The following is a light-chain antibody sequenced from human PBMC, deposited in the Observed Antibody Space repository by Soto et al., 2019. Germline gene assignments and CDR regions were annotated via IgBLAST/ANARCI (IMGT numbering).Light chain of an antibody. CDR1: QDLGTN. V-gene: IGKV3-15*01. CDR2: GAS. Sequence: EIVMTQSPATLSVSPGERATLSCRASQDLGTNLAWYQQKPGQAPKLLMYGASTRATGIPARFSGTGSGTECTLTISGLESEDFAVYVCQECNSWPPYTFGQGTKLEIK. CDR3: QECNSWPPYT. J-gene: IGKJ2*01.